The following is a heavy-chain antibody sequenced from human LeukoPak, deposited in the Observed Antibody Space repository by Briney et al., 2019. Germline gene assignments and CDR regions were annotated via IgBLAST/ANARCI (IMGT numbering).Heavy chain of an antibody. D-gene: IGHD3-10*01. J-gene: IGHJ2*01. CDR3: ARDRVTMVRGAWYFDL. CDR2: IYTSGST. Sequence: SETLSLTCTVSGGSISSYYWSWIRQPAGKGLEWIGRIYTSGSTNYNPSLKSRVTMSVDTSKNQFSLKLSSVAAADTAVYYCARDRVTMVRGAWYFDLWGRGTLVTVSS. CDR1: GGSISSYY. V-gene: IGHV4-4*07.